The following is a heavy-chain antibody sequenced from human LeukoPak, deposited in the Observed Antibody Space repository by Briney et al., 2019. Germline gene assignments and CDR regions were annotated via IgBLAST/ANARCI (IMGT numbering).Heavy chain of an antibody. D-gene: IGHD2-2*01. CDR2: ISTGSRYI. V-gene: IGHV3-21*01. CDR3: ARADCSGSTCYLRRSWFDP. J-gene: IGHJ5*02. Sequence: GGSLRLSCAASGSRLSDYDMNWVRQAPGKGLEWVSSISTGSRYIYYAYSVKGRFTISRDDAKNSLYLQMDYLRAEDTAVYYCARADCSGSTCYLRRSWFDPWGQGTLVTVSS. CDR1: GSRLSDYD.